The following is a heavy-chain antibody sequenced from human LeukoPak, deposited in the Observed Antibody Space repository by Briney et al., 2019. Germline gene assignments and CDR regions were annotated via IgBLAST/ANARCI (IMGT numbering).Heavy chain of an antibody. CDR3: ARDRWGAALD. CDR1: GGSISSYY. J-gene: IGHJ4*02. CDR2: IYYSGST. D-gene: IGHD7-27*01. V-gene: IGHV4-59*01. Sequence: SETLSLTCTVSGGSISSYYWSWIRQPPGKGLEWIGYIYYSGSTNYNPSLKSRVTISVDTSKNQFSLKLSSVTAADTAVYYCARDRWGAALDWGQGTLVTVSS.